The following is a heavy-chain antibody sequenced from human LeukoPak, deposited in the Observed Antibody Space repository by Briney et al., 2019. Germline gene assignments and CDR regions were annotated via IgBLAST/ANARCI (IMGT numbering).Heavy chain of an antibody. D-gene: IGHD4-11*01. CDR3: AKDAQRGFDYSNSLEY. CDR1: RFTYSHYG. V-gene: IGHV3-33*06. CDR2: IWPDGTEK. Sequence: GRSLSLSCAASRFTYSHYGMHWVRQAPGKGLEWVAVIWPDGTEKYYADAVKGRFTISRDNSRNALYLQMNSLRGEDTAVYYCAKDAQRGFDYSNSLEYWGQGTLVTVSS. J-gene: IGHJ4*02.